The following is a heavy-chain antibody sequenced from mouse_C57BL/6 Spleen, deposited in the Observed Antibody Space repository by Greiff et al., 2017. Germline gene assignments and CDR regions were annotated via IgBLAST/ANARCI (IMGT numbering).Heavy chain of an antibody. D-gene: IGHD1-1*01. V-gene: IGHV1-50*01. J-gene: IGHJ1*03. CDR3: ARGVAYGGYFDV. Sequence: QVQLQQPGAELVKPGASVKLSCKASGYTFTSYWMQWVKQRPGQGLEWIGEIDPSDSYTNYNQKFKGKATLTVDTSSSTAYMQRSSLTSEDSAVYYCARGVAYGGYFDVWGTGTTVTVSS. CDR2: IDPSDSYT. CDR1: GYTFTSYW.